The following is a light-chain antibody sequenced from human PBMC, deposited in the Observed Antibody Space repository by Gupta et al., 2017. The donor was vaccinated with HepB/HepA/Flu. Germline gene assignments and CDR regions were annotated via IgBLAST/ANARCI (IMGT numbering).Light chain of an antibody. Sequence: EIVLTQYPATLSLSPGERATLSCRASQSVSSYLAWYQQKPGQAPRLLIYDASNRATGIPARFSGSGSGTDFTLTISSREPEDFAVYYCQQRSNWPLCSFGQGTKLEIK. CDR1: QSVSSY. J-gene: IGKJ2*04. V-gene: IGKV3-11*01. CDR2: DAS. CDR3: QQRSNWPLCS.